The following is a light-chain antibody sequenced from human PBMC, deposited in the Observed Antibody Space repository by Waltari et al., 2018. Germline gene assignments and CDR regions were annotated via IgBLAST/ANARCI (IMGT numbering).Light chain of an antibody. V-gene: IGLV1-40*01. Sequence: QSVLTQPPTVSGAPGQRVTISGTGSSSNIGEGYKVHWYQQVPGTAPKLLIYGNSNRPSGVPDRFSGSKSGTSASLAITGLQAEDEGDYYCQSYDSSLSARYVFGTGTKVTVL. CDR2: GNS. CDR3: QSYDSSLSARYV. CDR1: SSNIGEGYK. J-gene: IGLJ1*01.